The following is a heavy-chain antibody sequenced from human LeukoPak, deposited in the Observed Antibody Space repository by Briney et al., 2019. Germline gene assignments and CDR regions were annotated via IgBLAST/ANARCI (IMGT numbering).Heavy chain of an antibody. J-gene: IGHJ3*02. CDR1: GGSISTYY. D-gene: IGHD3-10*01. CDR3: ARSDYHGSGSHTVFDAFDI. V-gene: IGHV4-59*01. Sequence: SETLSLTCTVPGGSISTYYWSWIRQPPGKGLEWIGYIYYSGSTNYNPSLKSRVTISVDTSKNQFSLKLSSVTAADTAMYYCARSDYHGSGSHTVFDAFDIWGQGTRVTVSS. CDR2: IYYSGST.